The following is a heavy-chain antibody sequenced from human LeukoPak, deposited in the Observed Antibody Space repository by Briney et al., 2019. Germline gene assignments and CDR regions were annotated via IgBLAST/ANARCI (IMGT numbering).Heavy chain of an antibody. CDR2: ISAYNGNT. CDR1: GYTFTSYG. Sequence: ASVKVSCKASGYTFTSYGISWVRQAPGQGLEWMGWISAYNGNTNYAQKLQGRVTMTTDTSTSTAYMELRSLRSDDTAVYYCARDRYCSSTSCWDAFDIWGQGTMVTVSS. V-gene: IGHV1-18*01. J-gene: IGHJ3*02. D-gene: IGHD2-2*01. CDR3: ARDRYCSSTSCWDAFDI.